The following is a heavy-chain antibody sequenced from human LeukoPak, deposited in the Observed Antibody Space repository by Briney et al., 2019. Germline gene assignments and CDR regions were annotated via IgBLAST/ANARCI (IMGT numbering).Heavy chain of an antibody. J-gene: IGHJ6*03. CDR2: ISSSGGTI. V-gene: IGHV3-11*04. CDR3: ARPVPPYYYYYMDV. Sequence: GGSLRLSCAASGFTFSDYYMSWIRQAPGKGLEWVSYISSSGGTIYYADSVKGRFTISRDNAKNSLYLQMSNLRTEDTAVYYCARPVPPYYYYYMDVWGKGTTVTVSS. CDR1: GFTFSDYY.